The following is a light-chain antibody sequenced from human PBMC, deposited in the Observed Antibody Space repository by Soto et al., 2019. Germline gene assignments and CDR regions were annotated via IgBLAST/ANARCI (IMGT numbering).Light chain of an antibody. V-gene: IGKV3-20*01. CDR3: QHYGRSPWT. CDR1: QSGSSNY. J-gene: IGKJ1*01. Sequence: EIVLTQSPGTLSLSQGERATLSCRASQSGSSNYLAWYQQKPGQAPRLLIYGASCRATGIPDRFSGSGSGTDFSLTISRLEPEDFAVYYCQHYGRSPWTFGQGTKVGIK. CDR2: GAS.